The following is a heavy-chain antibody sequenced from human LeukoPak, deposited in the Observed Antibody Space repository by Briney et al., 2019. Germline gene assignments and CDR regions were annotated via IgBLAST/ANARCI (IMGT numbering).Heavy chain of an antibody. J-gene: IGHJ4*02. V-gene: IGHV3-23*01. CDR3: AKDLKAQYYYDSSGYSSLFDY. CDR2: ISGSGGST. Sequence: GGPLRLSCAASGFTFSSYEMNWVRQAPGKGLEWVSAISGSGGSTYYADSVKGRFTISRDNSKNTLYLQMNSLRAEDTAVYYCAKDLKAQYYYDSSGYSSLFDYWGQGTLVTVSS. CDR1: GFTFSSYE. D-gene: IGHD3-22*01.